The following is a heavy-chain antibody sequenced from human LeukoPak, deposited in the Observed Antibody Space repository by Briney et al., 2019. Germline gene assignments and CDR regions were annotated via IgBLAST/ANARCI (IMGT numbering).Heavy chain of an antibody. CDR1: GYTCTSYG. V-gene: IGHV1-18*01. CDR3: ARVQTNWSGGSCYSLGLVYPPPGAFDF. CDR2: ISAYNGNT. J-gene: IGHJ3*01. D-gene: IGHD2-15*01. Sequence: ASVKVSCKASGYTCTSYGISWVRQAPGQGLEWMGWISAYNGNTNYAQKLQGRVTMTTDTSTSTAYMELRSLRSDDTAVYYCARVQTNWSGGSCYSLGLVYPPPGAFDFWGQGKKVTVSS.